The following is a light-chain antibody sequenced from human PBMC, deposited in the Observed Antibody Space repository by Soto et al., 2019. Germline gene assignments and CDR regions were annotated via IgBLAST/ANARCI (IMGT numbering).Light chain of an antibody. CDR3: QRYGGSSYT. Sequence: EIVLTQSPGTLSLSPGERATLSCRASQSVSSNFLAWYQQKPGQAPRLLIFGASSRATGIPDRFSGSGSGTGFTLTISRLEPEDFAVYYCQRYGGSSYTFGQGTKLEIK. V-gene: IGKV3-20*01. CDR2: GAS. CDR1: QSVSSNF. J-gene: IGKJ2*01.